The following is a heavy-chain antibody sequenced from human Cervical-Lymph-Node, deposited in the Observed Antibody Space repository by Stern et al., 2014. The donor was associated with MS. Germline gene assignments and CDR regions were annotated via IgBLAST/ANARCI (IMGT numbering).Heavy chain of an antibody. CDR2: INTGKGNT. CDR1: GYNLRNYA. J-gene: IGHJ3*01. CDR3: ATPTKGPSDA. Sequence: QVQLVQSGAEVKKPGASVKISCKASGYNLRNYAMHWVRQAPGQRPEWMGWINTGKGNTQYSEHFQDRITIARDTSADTIYMELTRLTSDDTSIYYCATPTKGPSDA. V-gene: IGHV1-3*04.